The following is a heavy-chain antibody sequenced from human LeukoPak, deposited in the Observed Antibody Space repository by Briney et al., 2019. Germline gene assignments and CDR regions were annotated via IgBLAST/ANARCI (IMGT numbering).Heavy chain of an antibody. J-gene: IGHJ3*02. CDR3: AKLQMGAPEAFDI. V-gene: IGHV1-24*01. CDR2: FDPEDGET. CDR1: GYTLTELS. D-gene: IGHD1-26*01. Sequence: ASVKVSCKVSGYTLTELSMHWVRQAPGKGLEWMGGFDPEDGETIYAQKFQGRVTMTEDTSTDTAYMELSSLRSEDTAVYYSAKLQMGAPEAFDIWGQGTMVSVSS.